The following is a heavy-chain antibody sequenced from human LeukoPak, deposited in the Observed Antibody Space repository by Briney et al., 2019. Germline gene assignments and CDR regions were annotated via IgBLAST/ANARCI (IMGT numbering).Heavy chain of an antibody. D-gene: IGHD3-22*01. J-gene: IGHJ4*02. V-gene: IGHV3-53*01. CDR2: IYSGGRT. CDR1: GFTFSSYS. CDR3: ATYDSSGYYNY. Sequence: GGSLRLSCAASGFTFSSYSMNWVRQAPGKGLEWVSVIYSGGRTFYADSVKGRFTISRDNSKNTLYLQMNSLRAEDTAVYYCATYDSSGYYNYWGQGTLVTVSS.